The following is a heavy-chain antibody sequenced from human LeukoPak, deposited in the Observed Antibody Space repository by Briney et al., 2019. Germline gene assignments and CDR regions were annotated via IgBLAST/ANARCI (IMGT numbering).Heavy chain of an antibody. Sequence: GGSLRLSCAASGFTFSAYSMHWVRQAPGKGLAWVAIISYDGSDKYYADSVKGRFTVSRDNSKNTLYLQMNSLRADDTAVYYCATYVDTSIPPCLDVWGKGTTVTVSS. D-gene: IGHD2-21*02. CDR1: GFTFSAYS. V-gene: IGHV3-30*04. CDR2: ISYDGSDK. CDR3: ATYVDTSIPPCLDV. J-gene: IGHJ6*04.